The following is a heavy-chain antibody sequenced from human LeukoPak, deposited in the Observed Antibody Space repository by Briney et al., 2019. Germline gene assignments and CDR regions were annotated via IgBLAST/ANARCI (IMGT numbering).Heavy chain of an antibody. Sequence: SETLSLTCTVSGGSISSSSYYWGWIRQPPGKGREGIGSIYYSGSTYYNPSLKSRVNISVDTSKNQFSLKLSSVTAADTAVYYCARVGRCTSCFDVNYWGQGTLVTVSS. J-gene: IGHJ4*02. CDR2: IYYSGST. CDR3: ARVGRCTSCFDVNY. D-gene: IGHD2-2*01. V-gene: IGHV4-39*01. CDR1: GGSISSSSYY.